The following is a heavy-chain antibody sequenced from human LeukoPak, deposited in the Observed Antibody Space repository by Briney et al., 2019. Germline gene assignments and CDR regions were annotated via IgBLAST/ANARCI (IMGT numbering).Heavy chain of an antibody. CDR1: GYSFTNYW. CDR2: IYPGDSDT. V-gene: IGHV5-51*01. J-gene: IGHJ4*02. Sequence: GESLKISCKGSGYSFTNYWIGWVRQMPGKGLKWMGIIYPGDSDTRYSPSFQGQVTISADKSIRTAYLQWSSLKASDTAIYYCARHHDYGDYGCFDYWGQGTLVTVSS. D-gene: IGHD4-17*01. CDR3: ARHHDYGDYGCFDY.